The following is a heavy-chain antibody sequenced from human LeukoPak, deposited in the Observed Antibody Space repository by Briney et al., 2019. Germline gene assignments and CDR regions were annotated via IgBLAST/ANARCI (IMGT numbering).Heavy chain of an antibody. J-gene: IGHJ4*02. Sequence: GGSLRLSCAASGFTFXSYAMSWVRQAPXXGXXWVSAISGSGGSAYYADSVKGRFTISRDNSKNTLYLQMNSLRAEDTAVYYCASKYSSGWPLGYWGQGTLVTVSS. CDR3: ASKYSSGWPLGY. CDR2: ISGSGGSA. CDR1: GFTFXSYA. V-gene: IGHV3-23*01. D-gene: IGHD6-19*01.